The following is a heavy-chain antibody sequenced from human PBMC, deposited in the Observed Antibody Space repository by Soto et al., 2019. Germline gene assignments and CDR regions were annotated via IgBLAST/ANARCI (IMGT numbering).Heavy chain of an antibody. CDR1: GGSVSGYY. J-gene: IGHJ5*02. D-gene: IGHD2-15*01. CDR2: INHSGST. Sequence: SETLSLTCAVYGGSVSGYYWSGFRQPPGKGLEWIGEINHSGSTNYNPSLKSRVTISVDTSKNQFSLKLTSVTAADTAVYYCARDRGGIVVPSTPLGEWFDPWGPGTLVTVSS. V-gene: IGHV4-34*01. CDR3: ARDRGGIVVPSTPLGEWFDP.